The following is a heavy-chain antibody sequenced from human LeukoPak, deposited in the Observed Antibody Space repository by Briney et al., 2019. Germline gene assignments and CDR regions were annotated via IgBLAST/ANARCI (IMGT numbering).Heavy chain of an antibody. D-gene: IGHD2-2*01. J-gene: IGHJ6*03. V-gene: IGHV1-69*05. CDR2: IIPIFGTA. CDR3: ARTLGESSCSSTSCYGMHYMDV. Sequence: ASVKVSCKASGGTFSSYAISWVRQAPGQGLEWMGGIIPIFGTANYAQKFQGRVTITTDESTSTAYMELSSLRSEDTAVYYCARTLGESSCSSTSCYGMHYMDVWGQGTTVTVSS. CDR1: GGTFSSYA.